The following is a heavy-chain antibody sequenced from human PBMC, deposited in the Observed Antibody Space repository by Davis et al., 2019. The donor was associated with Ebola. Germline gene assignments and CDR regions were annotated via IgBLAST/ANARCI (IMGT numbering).Heavy chain of an antibody. V-gene: IGHV3-66*01. D-gene: IGHD2-15*01. Sequence: GGSLRLSCAASGFTVSSNYMSWVRQAPGKGLEWVSVIYSGGSTYYADSVKGRFTISRDNSKNTLYLQMNSLRAEDTAVYYCARDRSYCSGGSCYYYGMDVWGQGTTVTVSS. J-gene: IGHJ6*02. CDR3: ARDRSYCSGGSCYYYGMDV. CDR2: IYSGGST. CDR1: GFTVSSNY.